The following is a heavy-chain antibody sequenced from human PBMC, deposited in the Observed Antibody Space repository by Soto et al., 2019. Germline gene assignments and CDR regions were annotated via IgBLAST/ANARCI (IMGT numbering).Heavy chain of an antibody. CDR3: AGEPATAMLEWVDF. V-gene: IGHV1-2*02. D-gene: IGHD1-1*01. CDR2: INPNSGGT. Sequence: ASVKVSCKASGYTFSDYYIHWVRQAPGQGLEWMGWINPNSGGTKYAPKFQGGVTMTRDTSITTAYMELSRVRSGDTALYYCAGEPATAMLEWVDFWGQGTLVTVSS. CDR1: GYTFSDYY. J-gene: IGHJ4*02.